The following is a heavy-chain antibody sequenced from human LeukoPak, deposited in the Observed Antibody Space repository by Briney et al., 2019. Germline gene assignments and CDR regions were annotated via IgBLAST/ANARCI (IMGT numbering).Heavy chain of an antibody. D-gene: IGHD3-22*01. Sequence: PGGSLRLSCAASEFTFSKFWMTWVRQAPGKGLEWVAAISHDGNNKYYADSVKGRFATSRDNSKKMLYLQMNSLRAEDTAVYYCARASTWVPGEDSSGYYYPYAFDLWGQGTMVTVSS. CDR2: ISHDGNNK. J-gene: IGHJ3*01. V-gene: IGHV3-30*09. CDR3: ARASTWVPGEDSSGYYYPYAFDL. CDR1: EFTFSKFW.